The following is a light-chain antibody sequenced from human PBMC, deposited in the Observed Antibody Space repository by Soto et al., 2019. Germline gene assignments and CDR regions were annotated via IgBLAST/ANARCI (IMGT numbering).Light chain of an antibody. J-gene: IGKJ5*01. CDR1: PSIGSTY. Sequence: EVLLTPSPGTLSLSPGARAQSSLGDSPSIGSTYLAWYQQKAGQANRIIIYGAYSRATGIKDRFSGGGSGTDFSLTIRRLDPEDFAVYYCKKYRSSPINFGNGTRLEI. CDR3: KKYRSSPIN. V-gene: IGKV3-20*01. CDR2: GAY.